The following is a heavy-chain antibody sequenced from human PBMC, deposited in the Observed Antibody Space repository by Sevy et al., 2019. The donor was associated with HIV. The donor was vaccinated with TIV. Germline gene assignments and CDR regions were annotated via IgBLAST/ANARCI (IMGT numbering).Heavy chain of an antibody. D-gene: IGHD7-27*01. CDR1: GFTFSTYA. CDR3: ARHQLGSIDY. J-gene: IGHJ4*02. V-gene: IGHV3-30-3*01. CDR2: VSSDGSEI. Sequence: GGCLRLSCAVSGFTFSTYAMHCVRQAPGKGLESVAIVSSDGSEINYADSVKGRFTISRDNSRNTLYLQMNSMRTEDTALYYCARHQLGSIDYWGQGTMVSVSS.